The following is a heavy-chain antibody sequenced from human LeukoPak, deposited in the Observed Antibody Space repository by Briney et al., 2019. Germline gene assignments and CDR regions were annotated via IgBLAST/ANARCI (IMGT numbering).Heavy chain of an antibody. V-gene: IGHV1-69*04. D-gene: IGHD2-21*02. Sequence: SVKVSCKASGGTFSSYAISWVRQAPGQGLEWMGRIIPILGIANYAQKFQGRVTITADKSTSTAYMELSSLRSEDTAVYYCARDSAYCGGDCSYWGQGTLVTVSS. CDR1: GGTFSSYA. J-gene: IGHJ4*02. CDR3: ARDSAYCGGDCSY. CDR2: IIPILGIA.